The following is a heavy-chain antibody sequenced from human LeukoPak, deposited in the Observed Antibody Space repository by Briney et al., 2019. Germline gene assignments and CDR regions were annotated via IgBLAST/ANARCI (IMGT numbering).Heavy chain of an antibody. CDR3: ARDEARDGYTNYLDY. V-gene: IGHV1-46*01. CDR2: INHSGGST. D-gene: IGHD5-24*01. CDR1: GYTFTNYY. Sequence: ASVKVSCKTSGYTFTNYYIHWVRQAPGQGLEWMGIINHSGGSTVYLQKFQDRVTMTRDTSTSTVSMALGSLRSEDTAVYYCARDEARDGYTNYLDYWGLGTLVTVSS. J-gene: IGHJ4*02.